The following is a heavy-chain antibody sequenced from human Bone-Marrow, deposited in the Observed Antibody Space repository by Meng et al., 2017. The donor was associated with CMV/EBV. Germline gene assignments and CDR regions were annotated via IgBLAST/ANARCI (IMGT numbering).Heavy chain of an antibody. Sequence: SETLSLTCTVSGGSISSSFYYWGWIRQPPGKGLEWIGSIYYSGSTYYNPSLKSRVTISVYTSKNQFPLKLSSVTAADTAVYYCARVSGDIVVVPAYVWGPGKLVHVSS. CDR3: ARVSGDIVVVPAYV. V-gene: IGHV4-39*06. D-gene: IGHD2-2*01. J-gene: IGHJ4*02. CDR2: IYYSGST. CDR1: GGSISSSFYY.